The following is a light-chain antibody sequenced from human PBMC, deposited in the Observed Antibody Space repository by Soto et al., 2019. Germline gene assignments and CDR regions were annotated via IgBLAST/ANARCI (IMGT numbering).Light chain of an antibody. J-gene: IGLJ2*01. Sequence: QSVMTQPPSVSAAPGQKVTISCSGSSSNIGGNSVSWYQQLPGTAPKLMIYEVSSRPSGVSNRFSGSKSGNTASLTISGLQAEDEADYYCSSYSSSRDVFFGGGTKLTVL. CDR2: EVS. CDR3: SSYSSSRDVF. V-gene: IGLV2-14*01. CDR1: SSNIGGNS.